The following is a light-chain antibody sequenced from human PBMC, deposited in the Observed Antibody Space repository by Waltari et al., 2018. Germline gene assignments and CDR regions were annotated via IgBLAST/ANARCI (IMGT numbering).Light chain of an antibody. CDR2: GAS. CDR1: QRIGRY. V-gene: IGKV3-20*01. Sequence: SCRASQRIGRYLVWYQQKSGQAPRLRIYGASTRATGIPDRFSGSVSGTDFSLTISRLEAEDFAVYYCQNHERLPATFGQGTKVEIK. CDR3: QNHERLPAT. J-gene: IGKJ1*01.